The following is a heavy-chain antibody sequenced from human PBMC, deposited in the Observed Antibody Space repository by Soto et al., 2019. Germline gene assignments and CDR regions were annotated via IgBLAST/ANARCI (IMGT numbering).Heavy chain of an antibody. CDR1: GGSISSGGYS. V-gene: IGHV4-30-2*01. Sequence: SETLSLTCAVSGGSISSGGYSWSWIRQPPGKGLEWIGYIYHSGSPYYNPSLKSRVTISVDRSKNQFSLKLSSVTAADTAVYYCARGQVVAAQHWGQGTLVTAPQ. J-gene: IGHJ4*02. CDR2: IYHSGSP. D-gene: IGHD2-15*01. CDR3: ARGQVVAAQH.